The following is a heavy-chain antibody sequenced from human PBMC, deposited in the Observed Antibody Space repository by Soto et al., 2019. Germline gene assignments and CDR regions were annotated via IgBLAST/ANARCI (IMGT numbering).Heavy chain of an antibody. CDR1: GGTFSTYA. D-gene: IGHD5-18*01. V-gene: IGHV1-69*05. CDR2: VIPMFGTA. CDR3: ASGIQLWLRRINDGYSG. J-gene: IGHJ4*02. Sequence: QVQLVQSGAEVKKPESSVKVSCKAPGGTFSTYAISWVRQAPGQGLEWMGGVIPMFGTAKYAQRFQDRVTITSDASTNTVDMELSSLRSEDTAMYFCASGIQLWLRRINDGYSGWGQGTLVTVSS.